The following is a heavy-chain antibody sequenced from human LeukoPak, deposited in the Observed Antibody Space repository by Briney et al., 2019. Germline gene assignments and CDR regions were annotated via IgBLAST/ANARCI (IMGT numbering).Heavy chain of an antibody. CDR2: ISDSGGST. CDR3: AKPQWELLD. Sequence: GGSLRLSCAASGFTFSSYTMSWVRQAPGKGLEWVSAISDSGGSTYYADSVKGRFTIPRDNSKNTLYLQMNSLRAEDTAVYYCAKPQWELLDWGQGTLVTVSS. J-gene: IGHJ4*02. D-gene: IGHD1-26*01. CDR1: GFTFSSYT. V-gene: IGHV3-23*01.